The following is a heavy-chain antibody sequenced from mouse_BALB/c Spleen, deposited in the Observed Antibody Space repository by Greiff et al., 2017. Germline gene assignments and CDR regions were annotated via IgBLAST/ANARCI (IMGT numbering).Heavy chain of an antibody. CDR3: ARSEGYDWTVDY. D-gene: IGHD2-2*01. CDR1: GFTFSSFG. V-gene: IGHV5-17*02. CDR2: ISSGSSTI. Sequence: EVKLMESGGGLVQPGGSRKLSCAASGFTFSSFGMHWVRQAPEKGLEWVAYISSGSSTIYYADTVKGRFTISRDNPKNTLFLQMTSLRAEDTAMYYCARSEGYDWTVDYWGQGTTLTVSS. J-gene: IGHJ2*01.